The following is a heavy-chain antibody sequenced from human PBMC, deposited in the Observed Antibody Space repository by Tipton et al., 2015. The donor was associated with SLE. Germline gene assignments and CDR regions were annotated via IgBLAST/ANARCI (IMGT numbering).Heavy chain of an antibody. J-gene: IGHJ4*02. CDR3: AKDYNHDNADYN. Sequence: LVKPSGTVSLTCAVSGGSINSYNWWSWVRQPPGKGLEWIGEIHHSGSTNSNPSLKSRVTISVDKSKNQFSLKLSSVTVADTAVYYCAKDYNHDNADYNWGQGTLVIVSS. CDR2: IHHSGST. V-gene: IGHV4-4*02. CDR1: GGSINSYNW. D-gene: IGHD4-17*01.